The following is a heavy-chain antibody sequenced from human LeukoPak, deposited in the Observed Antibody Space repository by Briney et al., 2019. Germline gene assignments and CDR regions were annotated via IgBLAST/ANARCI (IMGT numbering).Heavy chain of an antibody. CDR1: GYTFTSYD. D-gene: IGHD6-13*01. J-gene: IGHJ4*02. CDR2: MNPNSGNT. CDR3: ARGILRQQLLVY. Sequence: EASVKVSCKASGYTFTSYDINWVRQATGQGLEWMGWMNPNSGNTGYAQKFQGRATMTRNTSISTAYMELSSLRSEDTAVYYCARGILRQQLLVYWGQGTLVTVSS. V-gene: IGHV1-8*01.